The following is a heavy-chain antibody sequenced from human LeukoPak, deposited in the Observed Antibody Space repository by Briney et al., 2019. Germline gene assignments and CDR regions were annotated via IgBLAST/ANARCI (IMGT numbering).Heavy chain of an antibody. V-gene: IGHV1-18*01. CDR2: ISAYNGNT. Sequence: EASVKVSCKASGYTFTSYGISWVRQAPGQGLEWMGWISAYNGNTNYAQKLQGRVTMTTDTSTSTAYMELRSLRSDDTAVYYCARHIVAARSYYYYYGMDVWGQGTTVTVSS. D-gene: IGHD6-13*01. J-gene: IGHJ6*02. CDR1: GYTFTSYG. CDR3: ARHIVAARSYYYYYGMDV.